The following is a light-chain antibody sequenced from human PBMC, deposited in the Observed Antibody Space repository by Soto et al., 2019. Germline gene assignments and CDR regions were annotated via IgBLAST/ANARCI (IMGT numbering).Light chain of an antibody. J-gene: IGKJ2*01. CDR2: GAS. CDR3: QQYDNWPPRWT. Sequence: EIVRTQSRATLSVSPGERVTLSCSASQIVGTNLAWYQQKPGQAPRLLILGASTRASGIPAKFSGSGSGTEFTLSIGSLQSEDFAIYYCQQYDNWPPRWTFGQGTKVDIK. V-gene: IGKV3-15*01. CDR1: QIVGTN.